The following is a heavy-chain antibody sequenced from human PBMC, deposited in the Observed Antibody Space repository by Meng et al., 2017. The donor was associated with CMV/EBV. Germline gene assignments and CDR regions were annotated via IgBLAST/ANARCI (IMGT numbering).Heavy chain of an antibody. Sequence: GESLKISCAASGFTFSSFAMHWVRQAPGKGLEWVAVISYDGSNKYYADSVKGRFTISRDNSKNTLYLQMNSLRAEDTAVYYCASAEIFGIRLYLDYWGQGTLVTVSS. CDR3: ASAEIFGIRLYLDY. J-gene: IGHJ4*02. D-gene: IGHD3-3*01. CDR2: ISYDGSNK. V-gene: IGHV3-30*04. CDR1: GFTFSSFA.